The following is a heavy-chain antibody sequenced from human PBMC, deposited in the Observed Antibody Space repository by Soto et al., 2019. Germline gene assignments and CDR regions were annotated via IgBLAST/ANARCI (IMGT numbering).Heavy chain of an antibody. CDR1: GGSMTSYY. V-gene: IGHV4-4*07. CDR3: ARGQRFSDCFDH. D-gene: IGHD3-3*01. CDR2: VYSSGGT. J-gene: IGHJ5*02. Sequence: SETLSLTCTVSGGSMTSYYWTWIRQPAGKGLEWIGRVYSSGGTHYNPSLKSRVTISLDTSKNQFSLRLLSVTDADTAVYFCARGQRFSDCFDHGGQGTLVTVSS.